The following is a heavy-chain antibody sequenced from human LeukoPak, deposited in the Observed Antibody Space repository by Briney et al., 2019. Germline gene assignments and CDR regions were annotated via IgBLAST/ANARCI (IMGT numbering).Heavy chain of an antibody. D-gene: IGHD3-10*01. CDR1: GYTFSTYY. CDR3: ARANGGGLDY. V-gene: IGHV1-46*01. CDR2: IHPTDGST. Sequence: APVKVSCKTSGYTFSTYYMHWARQAPGQGLEWLGIIHPTDGSTSYTQKIQGRVTMTRDTATGTVYLELSSLRSEDTAVYWCARANGGGLDYWGQGTLITVSS. J-gene: IGHJ4*02.